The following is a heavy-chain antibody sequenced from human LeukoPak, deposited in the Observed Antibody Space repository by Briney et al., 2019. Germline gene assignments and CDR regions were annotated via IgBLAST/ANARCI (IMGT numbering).Heavy chain of an antibody. J-gene: IGHJ4*02. Sequence: PGGSLRLSCAASGFTFSTFGMHWVRQAPGKGLEWVAVISHDGSAKFHADAVKGRFTISRDNSKNTLYLQMNSLRVEDTAVYYCAKDGPYGNHEIDYWGQGTLVTVSS. CDR2: ISHDGSAK. CDR1: GFTFSTFG. V-gene: IGHV3-30*18. D-gene: IGHD3-10*01. CDR3: AKDGPYGNHEIDY.